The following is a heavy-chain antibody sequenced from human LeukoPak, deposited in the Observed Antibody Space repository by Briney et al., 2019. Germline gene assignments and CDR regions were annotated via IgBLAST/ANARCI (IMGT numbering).Heavy chain of an antibody. CDR2: ISAYNGNT. Sequence: GASVKVSCKASGYTFTSYGISWVRQAPGQGLEWMGWISAYNGNTNYAQKLQGRVTMPTDTSTSTAYMELRSLRSDDTAVYYCARDGDIGYCSSTSCYARVRPYYYYYMDVWGKGTTVTVSS. CDR3: ARDGDIGYCSSTSCYARVRPYYYYYMDV. J-gene: IGHJ6*03. V-gene: IGHV1-18*01. CDR1: GYTFTSYG. D-gene: IGHD2-2*01.